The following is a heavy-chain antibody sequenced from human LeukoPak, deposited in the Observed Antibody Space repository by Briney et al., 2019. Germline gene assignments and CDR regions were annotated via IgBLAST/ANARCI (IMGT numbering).Heavy chain of an antibody. CDR2: INHSGST. D-gene: IGHD6-19*01. J-gene: IGHJ3*02. CDR1: GGSFSGYY. V-gene: IGHV4-34*01. Sequence: KPSETLSLTCAVYGGSFSGYYWSWIRQPPGKGLEWIGEINHSGSTNYNPSLKSRVTISVDTSKNQFSLKLSSVTAADTAVYYCARGRRWLSIAVAGAHAFDIWGQGIMVTVSS. CDR3: ARGRRWLSIAVAGAHAFDI.